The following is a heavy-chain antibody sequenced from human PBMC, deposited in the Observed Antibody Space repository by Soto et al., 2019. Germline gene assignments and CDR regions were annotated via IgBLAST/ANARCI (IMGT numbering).Heavy chain of an antibody. Sequence: LRLSCAASGFTFSSYGMHWVRQAPGKGLEWVAVIWYDGSNKYYADSVKGRFTISRDNSKNTQYLQMNSLRAEDTAVYYCARDRPSYCSSTSCYAGYFDYWGQGTLVTVSS. CDR3: ARDRPSYCSSTSCYAGYFDY. CDR2: IWYDGSNK. CDR1: GFTFSSYG. D-gene: IGHD2-2*01. V-gene: IGHV3-33*01. J-gene: IGHJ4*02.